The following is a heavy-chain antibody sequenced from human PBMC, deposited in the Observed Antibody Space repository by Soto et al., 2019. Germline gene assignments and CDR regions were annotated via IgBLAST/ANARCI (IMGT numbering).Heavy chain of an antibody. V-gene: IGHV1-18*01. D-gene: IGHD1-26*01. J-gene: IGHJ4*02. CDR1: GFTFNTHV. CDR3: ARGGSGSYRMFDY. Sequence: QVQLVQSVADVKKPWASVTVSFQASGFTFNTHVITWVRQAPGQGLEWLGWISVYHGNTTYARKVQGRVTKTTDTSTSTASMELRSLRSDDTAVYYCARGGSGSYRMFDYWGQGTLVTVSS. CDR2: ISVYHGNT.